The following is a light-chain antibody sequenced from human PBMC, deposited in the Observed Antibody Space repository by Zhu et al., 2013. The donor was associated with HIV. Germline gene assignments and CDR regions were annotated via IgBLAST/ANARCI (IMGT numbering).Light chain of an antibody. CDR2: GAS. CDR1: QTVSYKH. J-gene: IGKJ1*01. CDR3: QRFGSSYTWT. Sequence: EVVLMQSPGTLSLSPGERATLSCRASQTVSYKHIAWYQQKPGQAPRLLIYGASSRAPGIPDRFSGGGSGTVFTLTITGLEPEDFGMYFCQRFGSSYTWTFGQGTKVEIK. V-gene: IGKV3-20*01.